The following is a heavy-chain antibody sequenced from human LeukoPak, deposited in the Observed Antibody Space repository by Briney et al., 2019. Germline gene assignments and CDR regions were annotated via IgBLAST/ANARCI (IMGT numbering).Heavy chain of an antibody. CDR1: GFPFSSYW. CDR3: TRVGYIDEGIDY. V-gene: IGHV3-7*04. Sequence: GGSLRLSCVASGFPFSSYWMTWVRQAPGKGLEWVANIKQDGSKKSYVDFVKGRFTISRDNAKNSLYLQMNSLRAEDTAIYYCTRVGYIDEGIDYWGQGTLVTVSS. D-gene: IGHD5-24*01. CDR2: IKQDGSKK. J-gene: IGHJ4*02.